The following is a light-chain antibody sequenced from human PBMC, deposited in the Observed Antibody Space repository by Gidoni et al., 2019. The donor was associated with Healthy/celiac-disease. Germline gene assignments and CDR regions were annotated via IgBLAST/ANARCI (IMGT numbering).Light chain of an antibody. CDR1: QSVLYSSNNKNY. CDR2: WAS. Sequence: IVMNQSPESMAVSLGERATINCKSSQSVLYSSNNKNYLAWYQQKPGQPPKLLIYWASTRESGVPDRFSGSGSGTDFTLTISSLQAEDVAVYYCQQYYSTPVTFGQGTRLEIK. CDR3: QQYYSTPVT. J-gene: IGKJ5*01. V-gene: IGKV4-1*01.